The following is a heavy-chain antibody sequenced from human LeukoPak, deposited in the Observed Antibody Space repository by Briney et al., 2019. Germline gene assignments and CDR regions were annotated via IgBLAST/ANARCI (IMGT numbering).Heavy chain of an antibody. V-gene: IGHV3-23*01. D-gene: IGHD1-1*01. CDR1: GFTFSVYD. J-gene: IGHJ4*02. CDR2: ISRGGIS. CDR3: SKKGQADDDGKPD. Sequence: GGSLRLSCAASGFTFSVYDMYWIRQSPAKGLECVSVISRGGISYYADSVKGRFTISRDNSKNTLYLQMNSLRAEDTAVYYCSKKGQADDDGKPDWGQGTLVTVSP.